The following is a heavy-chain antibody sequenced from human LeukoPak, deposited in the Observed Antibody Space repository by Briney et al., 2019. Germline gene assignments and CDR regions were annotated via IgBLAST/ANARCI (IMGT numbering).Heavy chain of an antibody. Sequence: SETLSLTCTVSGGSISSYYWSWIRQPPGKGLEWIRYIHYSGSTNYNPSLKSRVTISVDTSKNQFSQKLSSVTAADTAVYYCARGKYYYDSSGYNDAFDIWGQGTMVTVSS. V-gene: IGHV4-59*01. CDR2: IHYSGST. J-gene: IGHJ3*02. CDR3: ARGKYYYDSSGYNDAFDI. CDR1: GGSISSYY. D-gene: IGHD3-22*01.